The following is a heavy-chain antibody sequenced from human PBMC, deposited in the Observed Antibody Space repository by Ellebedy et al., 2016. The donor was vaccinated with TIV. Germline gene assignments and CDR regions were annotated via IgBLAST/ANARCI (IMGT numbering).Heavy chain of an antibody. Sequence: AASVKVSCKASGYTFTSYGISWVRQAPGQGLEWMGWISAYNGNTNYAQKFQGRVTMTTDTSTSTAYMELRSLRSDDTAVYYCAIGYIVVDAYGMDVWGQGTTVTVSS. CDR3: AIGYIVVDAYGMDV. J-gene: IGHJ6*02. CDR2: ISAYNGNT. D-gene: IGHD2-2*01. V-gene: IGHV1-18*04. CDR1: GYTFTSYG.